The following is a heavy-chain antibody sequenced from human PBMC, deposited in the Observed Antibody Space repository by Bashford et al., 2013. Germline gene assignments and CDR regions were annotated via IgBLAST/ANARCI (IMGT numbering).Heavy chain of an antibody. J-gene: IGHJ4*02. Sequence: SETLSLTCTVSGGSISTYYWSWIRQPPGKGLEWIGYITYTGRTNYNPSLKSRVTISVDTSKSQFSLKVNSMTAADTAVYYCARGLILTGYMSYDSWGQGTLVTVSS. V-gene: IGHV4-59*01. CDR3: ARGLILTGYMSYDS. CDR2: ITYTGRT. D-gene: IGHD3-9*01. CDR1: GGSISTYY.